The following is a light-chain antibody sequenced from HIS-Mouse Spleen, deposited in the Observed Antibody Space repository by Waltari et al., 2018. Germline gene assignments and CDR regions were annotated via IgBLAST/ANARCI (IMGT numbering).Light chain of an antibody. CDR2: LGS. Sequence: DIVMTQSPLSLPVTPGEPASISCRSSQSLLHSNGYNYLDWYLQKPGQSPQLLIYLGSNRASGVPDRFSGSGSGTDCKLKISRVEAEDVGVYYCMQALQTWTFGQGTKVEIK. V-gene: IGKV2-28*01. CDR1: QSLLHSNGYNY. CDR3: MQALQTWT. J-gene: IGKJ1*01.